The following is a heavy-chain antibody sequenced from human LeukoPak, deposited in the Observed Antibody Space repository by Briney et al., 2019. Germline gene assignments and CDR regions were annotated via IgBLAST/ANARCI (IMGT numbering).Heavy chain of an antibody. CDR3: ARSLKVSAALDVFDI. V-gene: IGHV3-21*01. J-gene: IGHJ3*02. Sequence: GGSLRLSCAASEFTFSSHSMNWVRQAPGKGLEWVSSISRSGGCIYYADSLKGRFTISRDNAKNSLYLQMNSLRAEDTAVYFCARSLKVSAALDVFDIGGQGTMVTVSS. D-gene: IGHD2-2*01. CDR1: EFTFSSHS. CDR2: ISRSGGCI.